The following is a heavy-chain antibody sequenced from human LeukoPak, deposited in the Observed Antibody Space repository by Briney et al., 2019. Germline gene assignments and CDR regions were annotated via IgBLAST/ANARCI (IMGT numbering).Heavy chain of an antibody. J-gene: IGHJ1*01. CDR3: ARSGYSYGYGYVQH. V-gene: IGHV4-59*01. CDR2: IYYSGST. CDR1: GGSISSYY. D-gene: IGHD5-18*01. Sequence: PSETLSLTCTVSGGSISSYYWSWIRQPPGKGLEWIGYIYYSGSTNYNPSLKSRVTISVDTSKNQFSLKLSSVTAADTAVYYCARSGYSYGYGYVQHWGPGTLVTVSS.